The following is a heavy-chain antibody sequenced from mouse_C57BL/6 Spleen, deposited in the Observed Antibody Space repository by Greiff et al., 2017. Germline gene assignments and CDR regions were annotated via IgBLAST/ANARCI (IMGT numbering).Heavy chain of an antibody. Sequence: QVQLQQPGAELVRPGSSVKLSCKASGYTFTSYWMDWVKQRPGQGLEWIGNIYPSDSETHYNQKFKDKATLTVDKSSSTAYMQLSSLTSEDSAVYYCATNYYGSSYRAMDDWGQGTSVTVSS. CDR3: ATNYYGSSYRAMDD. D-gene: IGHD1-1*01. V-gene: IGHV1-61*01. CDR1: GYTFTSYW. CDR2: IYPSDSET. J-gene: IGHJ4*01.